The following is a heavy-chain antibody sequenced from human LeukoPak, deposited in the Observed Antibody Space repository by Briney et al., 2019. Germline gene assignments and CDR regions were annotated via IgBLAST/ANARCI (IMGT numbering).Heavy chain of an antibody. CDR2: IYCGGST. D-gene: IGHD1-26*01. CDR3: ARGSTPYSGSYIDY. Sequence: PGGSLRLSCAGSGFTVSGKYMNWVRQAPGKGLEWDSVIYCGGSTYYVDSVKGRFTISRDNSKNTLYLQMNSLRAEDTAVYYCARGSTPYSGSYIDYWGQGTLVTVSS. J-gene: IGHJ4*02. V-gene: IGHV3-53*01. CDR1: GFTVSGKY.